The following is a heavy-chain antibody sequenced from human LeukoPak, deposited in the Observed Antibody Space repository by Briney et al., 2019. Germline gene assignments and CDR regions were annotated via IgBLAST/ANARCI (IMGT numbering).Heavy chain of an antibody. Sequence: GASVKVSCKASGYTFTGYYMHWVRQAPGQGLEWMGWINPNSGGTNYAQKFQGRVTMTRDTSTSTAYMELRSLRSDDTAVYYCARDGLVRAYDYWGQGTLVTVSS. CDR2: INPNSGGT. D-gene: IGHD3/OR15-3a*01. J-gene: IGHJ4*02. V-gene: IGHV1-2*02. CDR3: ARDGLVRAYDY. CDR1: GYTFTGYY.